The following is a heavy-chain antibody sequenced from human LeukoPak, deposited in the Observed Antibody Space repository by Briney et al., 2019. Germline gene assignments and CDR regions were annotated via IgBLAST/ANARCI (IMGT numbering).Heavy chain of an antibody. CDR2: IYYSGSP. J-gene: IGHJ4*02. CDR3: ARVLDYGSGSYYFFDY. D-gene: IGHD3-10*01. Sequence: SQTLSLTCTVSGGSISSGGYYWSWIRQHPGKGLEWIVYIYYSGSPYYNPAPKSRVTISVDTSKNQFSLKLSSVTAADTAVYYCARVLDYGSGSYYFFDYWGQGTLVTVSS. V-gene: IGHV4-31*03. CDR1: GGSISSGGYY.